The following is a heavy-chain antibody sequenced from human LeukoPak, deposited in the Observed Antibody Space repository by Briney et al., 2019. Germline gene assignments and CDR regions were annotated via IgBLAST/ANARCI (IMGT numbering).Heavy chain of an antibody. CDR3: ARAGYCSSTSCYSYYFDY. J-gene: IGHJ4*02. CDR1: GFTFSSYW. D-gene: IGHD2-2*01. CDR2: INSDGSST. V-gene: IGHV3-74*01. Sequence: GGSLRLSCAASGFTFSSYWMHWVRQAPGKGLVWVSRINSDGSSTSYADSVKGRFTISRDNAKNTLYLQMNSLRAEDTAVYYCARAGYCSSTSCYSYYFDYWGQGTPVTVSS.